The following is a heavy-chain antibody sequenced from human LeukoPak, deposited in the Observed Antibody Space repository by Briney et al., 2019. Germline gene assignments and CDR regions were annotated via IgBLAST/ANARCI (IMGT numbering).Heavy chain of an antibody. CDR2: INTDGSST. Sequence: GGSLRLSCAASGFTFSSYWMHWVRQAPGKGRVWVSRINTDGSSTSYADSVKGRFTISRDNAKNTLYLQMNSLRAEDTAVYYCARDRGSSGGYYYYYYMDVWGKGTTVTVSS. V-gene: IGHV3-74*01. CDR3: ARDRGSSGGYYYYYYMDV. J-gene: IGHJ6*03. CDR1: GFTFSSYW. D-gene: IGHD6-19*01.